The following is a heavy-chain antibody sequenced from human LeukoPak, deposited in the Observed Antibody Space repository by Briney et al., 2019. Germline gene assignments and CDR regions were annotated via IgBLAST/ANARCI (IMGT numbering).Heavy chain of an antibody. CDR1: GYSISSGYY. CDR3: ARDKRGEGDIVVVPAAIK. Sequence: SETLSLTCTVSGYSISSGYYWGWIRQPPGKGLEWIGSIYHSGSTYYNPSLKSRVTISVDTSKNQFSLKLSSVTAADTAVYYCARDKRGEGDIVVVPAAIKWGQGTLVTVSS. CDR2: IYHSGST. D-gene: IGHD2-2*02. V-gene: IGHV4-38-2*02. J-gene: IGHJ4*02.